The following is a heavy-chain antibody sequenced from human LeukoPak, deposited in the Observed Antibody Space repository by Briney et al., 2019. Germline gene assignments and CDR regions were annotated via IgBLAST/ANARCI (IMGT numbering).Heavy chain of an antibody. Sequence: SVKVSCKASGYTFAGYYMHWVRQAPGQGLEWMGWINPNSGGTNYAQKFQGRVTMTRDTSISTAYMELSRLRSDDTAVYYCARDAGYCSSTSCYSAAISYYFDYWGQGTLVTVSS. V-gene: IGHV1-2*02. CDR2: INPNSGGT. CDR1: GYTFAGYY. J-gene: IGHJ4*02. CDR3: ARDAGYCSSTSCYSAAISYYFDY. D-gene: IGHD2-2*01.